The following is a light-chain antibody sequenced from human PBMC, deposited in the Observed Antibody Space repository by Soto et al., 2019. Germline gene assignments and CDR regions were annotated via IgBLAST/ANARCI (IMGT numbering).Light chain of an antibody. CDR2: EGI. J-gene: IGLJ2*01. Sequence: QSVLTQPASVSGSPGQSITISCTGTSSDVGSYNLVSWYQQHPGKAPKLIIYEGIKRPSGVSNRFSASKSSNTASLTISGLQAEDEADYYCCSYAGADTLVFGGGTKVTVL. CDR1: SSDVGSYNL. CDR3: CSYAGADTLV. V-gene: IGLV2-23*01.